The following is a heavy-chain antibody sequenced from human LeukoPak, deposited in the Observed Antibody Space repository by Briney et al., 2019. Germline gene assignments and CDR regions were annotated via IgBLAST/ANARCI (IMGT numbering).Heavy chain of an antibody. V-gene: IGHV3-66*01. CDR2: IYAGGST. CDR1: GFTVHTDY. CDR3: AKDEFDY. J-gene: IGHJ4*02. Sequence: GGSLRLSCAVSGFTVHTDYMSWVRQAPGKGLEWVSVIYAGGSTYYADSVKGRFTISRDNSKNTLYLQMNSLRAEDTAVYYCAKDEFDYWGQGTLVTVSS.